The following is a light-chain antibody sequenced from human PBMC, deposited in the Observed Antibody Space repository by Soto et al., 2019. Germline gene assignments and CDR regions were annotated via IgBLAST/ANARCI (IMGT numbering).Light chain of an antibody. Sequence: EFVLTQYPCTLSLSHRARASLSCMASQSLSVSYIAWYQQKPGQAPRLLIYSTSTRAAGIPDRFTGRGSGTHFTLAISRLEPEDFAVYYCHQFGDSPQTFGQGTKVDI. CDR3: HQFGDSPQT. J-gene: IGKJ1*01. CDR2: STS. V-gene: IGKV3-20*01. CDR1: QSLSVSY.